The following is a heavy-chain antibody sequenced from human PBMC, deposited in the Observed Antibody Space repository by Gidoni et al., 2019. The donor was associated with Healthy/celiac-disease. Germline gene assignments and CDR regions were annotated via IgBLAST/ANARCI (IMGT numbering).Heavy chain of an antibody. Sequence: QVQLQESGPGLVKPSETLSLTCTVSGGSISSYYWSWIRQPPGKGLEWIGYIYYSGSTNYNPSLKSRVTISVDTSKNQFSLKLSSVTAADTAVYYCARGQGDYWGGWFDPWDQGTLVTVSS. CDR3: ARGQGDYWGGWFDP. D-gene: IGHD4-17*01. J-gene: IGHJ5*02. CDR1: GGSISSYY. V-gene: IGHV4-59*01. CDR2: IYYSGST.